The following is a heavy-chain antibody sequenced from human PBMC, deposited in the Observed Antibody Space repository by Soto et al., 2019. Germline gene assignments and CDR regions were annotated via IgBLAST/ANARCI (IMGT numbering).Heavy chain of an antibody. V-gene: IGHV3-13*01. Sequence: EVQLVESGGDLIQPGGSLRLSCAASGFTFENYDMHWVRQPIGKGLEWVAAIGTTGDEYYPPSVKGRFIISRDNAKNSLYLEIKSLRAGETAVYYCARGASGWYADLDYWGHGTLVTVSS. J-gene: IGHJ4*01. CDR1: GFTFENYD. CDR3: ARGASGWYADLDY. D-gene: IGHD6-19*01. CDR2: IGTTGDE.